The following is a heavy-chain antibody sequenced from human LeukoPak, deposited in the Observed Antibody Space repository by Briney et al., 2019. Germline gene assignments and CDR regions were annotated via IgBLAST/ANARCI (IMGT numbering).Heavy chain of an antibody. V-gene: IGHV3-30-3*01. CDR2: ISYDGSNK. Sequence: GGSLRLSCAASGFTFSSYAMHWVRQAPGKGLEWVAVISYDGSNKYYANSVKGRFTISRDNSKNTLYLQMNSLRVEDTAVYYCAKVFGNYRFDPWGQGTLVTVSS. J-gene: IGHJ5*02. CDR3: AKVFGNYRFDP. CDR1: GFTFSSYA. D-gene: IGHD1-7*01.